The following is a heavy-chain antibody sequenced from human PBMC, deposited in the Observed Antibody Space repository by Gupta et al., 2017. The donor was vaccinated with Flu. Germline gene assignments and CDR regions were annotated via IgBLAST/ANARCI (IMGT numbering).Heavy chain of an antibody. J-gene: IGHJ3*01. Sequence: VQLVQSGAEVQKAGESLRISCKGSGFSPTNYWIGWVRQMPGKGLEWMGVIFPGNSDTRYSPSFQGQVTISVDKSIITSYLQWSSLKASDTATYYCARSRMAFNSFDLWCQGTKVAVSS. V-gene: IGHV5-51*01. D-gene: IGHD5-24*01. CDR2: IFPGNSDT. CDR1: GFSPTNYW. CDR3: ARSRMAFNSFDL.